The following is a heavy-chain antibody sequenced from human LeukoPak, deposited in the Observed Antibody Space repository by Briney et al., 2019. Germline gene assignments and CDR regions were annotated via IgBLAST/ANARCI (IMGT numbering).Heavy chain of an antibody. CDR3: ARELENWFDP. Sequence: GGSLGLSCAASGFTFSSYSMNWVRQAPGKGLEWVSSISSSSSYIYYADSVKGRFTISRDNAKNSLYLQMNSLRAEDTAVYYCARELENWFDPWGQGTLVTVSS. D-gene: IGHD1-1*01. V-gene: IGHV3-21*01. CDR2: ISSSSSYI. CDR1: GFTFSSYS. J-gene: IGHJ5*02.